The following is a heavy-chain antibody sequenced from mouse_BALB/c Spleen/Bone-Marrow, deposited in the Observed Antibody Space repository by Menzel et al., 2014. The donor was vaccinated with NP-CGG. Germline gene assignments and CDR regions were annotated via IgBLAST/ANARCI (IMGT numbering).Heavy chain of an antibody. J-gene: IGHJ4*01. CDR3: ARGGEGYPFYGMDY. Sequence: QVQLKESGAELVRPGTSVKISCKASGYTFTNNWLGWIKQRPGHGLEWIGDIYPGGGYSNYNEKFKGKVTLTADTSSSAAYMQLSSLTSQDSALHFSARGGEGYPFYGMDYCGQGTSVTASS. CDR2: IYPGGGYS. CDR1: GYTFTNNW. D-gene: IGHD2-3*01. V-gene: IGHV1-63*02.